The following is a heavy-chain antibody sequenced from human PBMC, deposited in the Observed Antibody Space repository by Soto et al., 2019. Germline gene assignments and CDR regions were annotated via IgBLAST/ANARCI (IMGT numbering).Heavy chain of an antibody. CDR3: ARGGIQLSYAFDY. V-gene: IGHV4-4*07. CDR2: IYTSGST. CDR1: GTSVSNYY. J-gene: IGHJ4*02. D-gene: IGHD5-18*01. Sequence: ETLSLTCSVSGTSVSNYYWSWIRQPAGKGLEHIGRIYTSGSTSYNPSLKSRVTMSMDTSQTQIYLNLTSVTAADTAVYYCARGGIQLSYAFDYWGQGIQVTVSS.